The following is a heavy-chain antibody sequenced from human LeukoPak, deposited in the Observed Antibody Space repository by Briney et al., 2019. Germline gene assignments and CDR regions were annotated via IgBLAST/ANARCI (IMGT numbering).Heavy chain of an antibody. CDR1: GFTFSSYE. V-gene: IGHV3-48*03. Sequence: GGSLRLSCAASGFTFSSYEMNWVRQAPGKGLEWVSYISSSGSTIYYADSVKGRFTISRDNAKNSLYLQMNSLRAEDTAVYYCARDLDWYSSSPDNWFDPWGQGTLVTVSS. J-gene: IGHJ5*02. D-gene: IGHD6-6*01. CDR2: ISSSGSTI. CDR3: ARDLDWYSSSPDNWFDP.